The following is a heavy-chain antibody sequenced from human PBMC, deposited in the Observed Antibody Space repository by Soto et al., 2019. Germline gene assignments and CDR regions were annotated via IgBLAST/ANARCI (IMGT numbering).Heavy chain of an antibody. J-gene: IGHJ3*02. D-gene: IGHD2-21*01. CDR3: AKNLLVTIPEGFDI. CDR1: GYTFTKYY. Sequence: QVQLVQSGAEVKKPGASVKVSCKASGYTFTKYYMHWVRQAPGQGLGWMGWIIPSSGVANYAQKFQGRVTMTRDTSISTAYMELSRLRSDDTAVYYCAKNLLVTIPEGFDIWGQGTMGTVSS. CDR2: IIPSSGVA. V-gene: IGHV1-2*02.